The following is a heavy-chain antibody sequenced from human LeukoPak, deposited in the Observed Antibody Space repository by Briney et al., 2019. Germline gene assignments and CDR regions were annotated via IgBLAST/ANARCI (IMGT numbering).Heavy chain of an antibody. D-gene: IGHD1-26*01. CDR3: ASWGEGALDN. J-gene: IGHJ4*02. CDR2: IQPDGSEG. Sequence: GGSLRLSCAASGFTFSSTWMSWVRQAPGKGLEWVGNIQPDGSEGYPVDSVKGRFTISRDNAKKSLYLQMNSLRVEDTGVYYCASWGEGALDNWGQGTLVTVSS. V-gene: IGHV3-7*01. CDR1: GFTFSSTW.